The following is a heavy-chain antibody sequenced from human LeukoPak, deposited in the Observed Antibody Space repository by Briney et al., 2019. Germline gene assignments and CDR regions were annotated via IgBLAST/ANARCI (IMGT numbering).Heavy chain of an antibody. CDR2: IYYSGNT. CDR3: ARARRFAAAGTTAFDI. D-gene: IGHD6-13*01. V-gene: IGHV4-30-4*08. J-gene: IGHJ3*02. Sequence: SQTLFLTXTVSGGSVSSGDYYWNWIRQPPGKGLEWIGYIYYSGNTYYNPSLKSRLTISVDTSKNQFSLQLTSVTAADTAVYYCARARRFAAAGTTAFDIWGQGTMVTVSS. CDR1: GGSVSSGDYY.